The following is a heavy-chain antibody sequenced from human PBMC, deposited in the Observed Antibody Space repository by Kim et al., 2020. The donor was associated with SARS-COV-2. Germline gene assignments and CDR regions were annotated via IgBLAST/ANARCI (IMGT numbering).Heavy chain of an antibody. V-gene: IGHV4-39*01. CDR3: ARRPRWGLAIASDWFDP. CDR2: IYYSGST. CDR1: GGSISSSSYY. Sequence: SETLSLTCTVSGGSISSSSYYWGWIRQPPGKGLEWIGSIYYSGSTYYNPSLKSRVTISVDTSKNQFSLKLSSVTAADTAVYYCARRPRWGLAIASDWFDPWGQGTLVTVSS. D-gene: IGHD1-26*01. J-gene: IGHJ5*02.